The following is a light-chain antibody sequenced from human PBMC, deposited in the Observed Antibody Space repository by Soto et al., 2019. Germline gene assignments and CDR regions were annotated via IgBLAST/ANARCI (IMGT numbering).Light chain of an antibody. CDR1: QSITTW. CDR2: DAS. V-gene: IGKV1-5*01. Sequence: DIHMTQSPSTLSASVGDRVTITCRASQSITTWLAWYQQKPGKAPNLLIFDASILESGVPSRFNGSGSGTEFTLTISSLQPDDFGTYYCQQYDNYSLTFGGGTRWIS. J-gene: IGKJ4*01. CDR3: QQYDNYSLT.